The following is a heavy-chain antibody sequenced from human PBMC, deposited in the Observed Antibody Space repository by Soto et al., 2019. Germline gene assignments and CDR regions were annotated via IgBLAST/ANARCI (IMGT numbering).Heavy chain of an antibody. D-gene: IGHD1-1*01. V-gene: IGHV4-4*07. CDR2: IYTSGST. CDR3: ARQRNWKVDY. J-gene: IGHJ4*02. Sequence: PSEVVSVTCTFSCGSISSYYWSWIRQPAGKGLEWIGRIYTSGSTNYNPSLKSRVTMSVDTSKNQFSLRVNSVTAADTAVYYCARQRNWKVDYWGQGTPVPVSP. CDR1: CGSISSYY.